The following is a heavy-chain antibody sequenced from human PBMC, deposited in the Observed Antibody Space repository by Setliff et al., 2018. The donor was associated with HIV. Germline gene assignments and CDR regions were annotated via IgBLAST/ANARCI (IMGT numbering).Heavy chain of an antibody. CDR1: GDSISSESSF. V-gene: IGHV4-31*03. Sequence: KPSETLSLTCSVSGDSISSESSFWSWVRQYPGKGLELIGYISHSGNTYYTPSLESRITLSVDTSKNQFSLKVNSVTAADTAVYYCARQPRWLQFPRYFDYWGQGTLVTVSS. D-gene: IGHD5-12*01. J-gene: IGHJ4*02. CDR2: ISHSGNT. CDR3: ARQPRWLQFPRYFDY.